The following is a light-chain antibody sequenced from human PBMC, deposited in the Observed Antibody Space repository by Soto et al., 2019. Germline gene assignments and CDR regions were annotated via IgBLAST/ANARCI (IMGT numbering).Light chain of an antibody. CDR2: EVN. V-gene: IGLV2-8*01. CDR1: SSDVSGYNY. Sequence: ALTQPPSASGSPGQSVTISCTGTSSDVSGYNYVSWYQQHPGKAPKLMIYEVNKRPSGVPDRFSGSKSGNTASLTVSGLQAEDEADYYCSSYAGSNNLVFGGGTKLTVL. CDR3: SSYAGSNNLV. J-gene: IGLJ2*01.